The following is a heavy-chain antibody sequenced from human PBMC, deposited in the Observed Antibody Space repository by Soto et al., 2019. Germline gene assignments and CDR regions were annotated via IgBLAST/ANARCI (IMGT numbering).Heavy chain of an antibody. J-gene: IGHJ6*02. CDR3: ARQFAYSSGTYGMDV. Sequence: SCAASGFTFSNYGMHWVRQAPGKGLEWVAVISYDGGNKHYADSVKGRFTISRDNSKNTLYWQMSSLRAEDAAVYYCARQFAYSSGTYGMDVWGQGTTVTVSS. CDR2: ISYDGGNK. D-gene: IGHD5-18*01. V-gene: IGHV3-30*03. CDR1: GFTFSNYG.